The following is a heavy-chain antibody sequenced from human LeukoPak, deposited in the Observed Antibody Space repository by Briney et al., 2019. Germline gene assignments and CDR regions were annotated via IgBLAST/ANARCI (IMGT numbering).Heavy chain of an antibody. CDR2: LNWNGGST. J-gene: IGHJ4*02. D-gene: IGHD3-3*01. CDR3: ARLRGYDFWSGFEY. CDR1: GFTFDDYG. Sequence: PGGSLRLSCAASGFTFDDYGMSWVRQAPGKGLEWFSGLNWNGGSTGYADSVKGRFTISRDNAKNSLYLQMNSLRAEDTALYYCARLRGYDFWSGFEYWGQGTLVTVSS. V-gene: IGHV3-20*04.